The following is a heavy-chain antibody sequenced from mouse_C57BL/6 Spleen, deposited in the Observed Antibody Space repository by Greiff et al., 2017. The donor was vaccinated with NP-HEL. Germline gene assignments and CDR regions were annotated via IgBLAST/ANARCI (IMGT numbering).Heavy chain of an antibody. D-gene: IGHD1-1*01. J-gene: IGHJ1*03. CDR3: AGASYYYGSSRWYFDV. Sequence: EVQLQQSGPELVKPGASVKISCKASGYSFTGYYMNWVKQSPEKSLEWIGEINPSTGGTTYNQKFKAKATLTVDKSSSTAYMQLKSLTSEDSAVYYCAGASYYYGSSRWYFDVWGTGTTVTVSS. CDR2: INPSTGGT. V-gene: IGHV1-42*01. CDR1: GYSFTGYY.